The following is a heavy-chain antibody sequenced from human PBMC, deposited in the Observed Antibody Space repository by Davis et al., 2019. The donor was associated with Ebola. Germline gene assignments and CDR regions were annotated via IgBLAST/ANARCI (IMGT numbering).Heavy chain of an antibody. Sequence: GESLKISCAVSGFTFSSYAMSWARQAPGKGLEWVSVMSGSGGTTYYADSVKGRFTISRDNSKNTLYLQMNSLRVEDTAVYYCAKDSRRFDYWGQGTLVTVSS. CDR3: AKDSRRFDY. CDR1: GFTFSSYA. V-gene: IGHV3-23*01. J-gene: IGHJ4*02. CDR2: MSGSGGTT.